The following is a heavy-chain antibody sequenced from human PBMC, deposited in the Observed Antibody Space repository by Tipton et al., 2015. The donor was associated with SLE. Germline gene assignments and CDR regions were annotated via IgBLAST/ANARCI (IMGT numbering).Heavy chain of an antibody. CDR1: DYNFHSYW. CDR2: IYAGDSDT. J-gene: IGHJ4*02. Sequence: QLVQSGAEVKRPGESLKISCKHPDYNFHSYWIGWVRQTAGKGLEWIGIIYAGDSDTRYSPSFQGQVTISADKSIRTAYLQWSSLKASDTAMYYCARLGGGYGDHGGYWGQGTLVTVSS. D-gene: IGHD4-17*01. V-gene: IGHV5-51*03. CDR3: ARLGGGYGDHGGY.